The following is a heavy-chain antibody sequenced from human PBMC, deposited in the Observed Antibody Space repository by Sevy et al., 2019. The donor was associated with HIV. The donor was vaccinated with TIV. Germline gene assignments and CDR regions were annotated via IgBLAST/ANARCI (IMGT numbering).Heavy chain of an antibody. CDR3: ARGIAAPRGMDV. Sequence: SETLSLTCTVSGDPISNYYWSWIRQPPGKGLEWIGYLFYSGSTNYNPSLKSRVTISVDTTKNQLSLKVRSVTTADTAVYYCARGIAAPRGMDVWGQGTTVTVSS. V-gene: IGHV4-59*01. CDR1: GDPISNYY. CDR2: LFYSGST. J-gene: IGHJ6*02. D-gene: IGHD6-13*01.